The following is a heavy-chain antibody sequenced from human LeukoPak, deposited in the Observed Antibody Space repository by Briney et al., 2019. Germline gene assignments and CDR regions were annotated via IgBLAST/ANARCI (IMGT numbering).Heavy chain of an antibody. Sequence: ASVKVSCKASGYTFTGYYMHWVRQAPGQGLEWMGIINPSGGSTSYAQKFQGRVTMTRDTSTSTVYMELSSLRSEDTAVYYCARSLGYCSSTSCHGNWFDPWGQGTLVTVSS. D-gene: IGHD2-2*01. J-gene: IGHJ5*02. V-gene: IGHV1-46*01. CDR2: INPSGGST. CDR3: ARSLGYCSSTSCHGNWFDP. CDR1: GYTFTGYY.